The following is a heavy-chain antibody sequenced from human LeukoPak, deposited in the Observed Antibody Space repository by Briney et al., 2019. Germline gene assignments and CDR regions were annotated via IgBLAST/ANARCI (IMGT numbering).Heavy chain of an antibody. CDR3: ARVKRGYDSSGYLYYFDY. V-gene: IGHV3-11*05. CDR1: GFTFSDYY. J-gene: IGHJ4*02. Sequence: GGSLRLSCAASGFTFSDYYMSWIRQAPGKGLEWVSYISSSSSYTNYADSVKGRFTISRDNATDSLYLQMNSMRAEDTAVYYCARVKRGYDSSGYLYYFDYWGQGTLVTVSS. CDR2: ISSSSSYT. D-gene: IGHD3-22*01.